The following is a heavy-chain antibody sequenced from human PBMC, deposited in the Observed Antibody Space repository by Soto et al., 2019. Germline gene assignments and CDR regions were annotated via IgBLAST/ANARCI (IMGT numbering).Heavy chain of an antibody. J-gene: IGHJ4*02. Sequence: VGSLRLSCAASGFTFSSYAMHWVRQAPGKGLEWVAVISYDGSNKYYADSVKGRFTISRDNSKNTLYLQMNSLRAEDTAVYYCARGSHYDILTTGYWGQGTLVTVSS. D-gene: IGHD3-9*01. CDR1: GFTFSSYA. CDR3: ARGSHYDILTTGY. V-gene: IGHV3-30-3*01. CDR2: ISYDGSNK.